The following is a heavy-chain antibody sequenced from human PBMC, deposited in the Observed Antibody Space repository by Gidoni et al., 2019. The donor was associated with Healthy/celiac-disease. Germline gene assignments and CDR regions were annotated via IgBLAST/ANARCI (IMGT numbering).Heavy chain of an antibody. CDR2: IYWDDDK. Sequence: QITLKESGPTLVKPTQTLTLTCTFSGFSLSTSGVGVGWIRQPPGKALEWLALIYWDDDKRYSPSLKSRLTITKDTSKNQVVLTMTNMDPVDTATYYCAHIARYCSSTSCYGRSRYYFDYWGQGTLVTVSS. J-gene: IGHJ4*02. D-gene: IGHD2-2*01. CDR1: GFSLSTSGVG. V-gene: IGHV2-5*02. CDR3: AHIARYCSSTSCYGRSRYYFDY.